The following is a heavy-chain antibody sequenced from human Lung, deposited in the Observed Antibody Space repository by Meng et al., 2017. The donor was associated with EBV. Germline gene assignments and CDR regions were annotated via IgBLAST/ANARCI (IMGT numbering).Heavy chain of an antibody. V-gene: IGHV4-31*03. J-gene: IGHJ4*02. D-gene: IGHD4-23*01. Sequence: QGQLQESGPRLVEPSQTLSLICTVSGASISSAYNYWTWIRQRPGRGLEWIGYIYYSGITYYNPSLQSRLTISADTSKNQFSLMLTSLTAADTAVYYCARGADEYGGNAFDFWGQGALVTVSS. CDR1: GASISSAYNY. CDR2: IYYSGIT. CDR3: ARGADEYGGNAFDF.